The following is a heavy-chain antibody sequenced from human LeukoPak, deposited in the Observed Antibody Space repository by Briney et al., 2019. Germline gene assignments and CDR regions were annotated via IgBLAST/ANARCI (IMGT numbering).Heavy chain of an antibody. D-gene: IGHD6-13*01. CDR2: IYYSGST. Sequence: SETLSLTCTVSGGSISSYYWSWIRQPPGKGLEWIGYIYYSGSTNYNPSLKSRVTISVDTSKNQFSLKLNSVTAADTAVYYCATLMASSWYFDYWGQGTLVTVSS. CDR1: GGSISSYY. J-gene: IGHJ4*02. V-gene: IGHV4-59*08. CDR3: ATLMASSWYFDY.